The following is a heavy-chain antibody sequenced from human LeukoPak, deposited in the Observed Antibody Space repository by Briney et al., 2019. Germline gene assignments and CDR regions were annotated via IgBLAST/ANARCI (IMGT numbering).Heavy chain of an antibody. CDR3: ARVGAAAA. CDR2: INSDGSSR. J-gene: IGHJ4*02. D-gene: IGHD6-13*01. V-gene: IGHV3-74*01. CDR1: GFTFSDYW. Sequence: GGSLRLSCAASGFTFSDYWMHWVRQAPGKGLVWVSRINSDGSSRVYADSVKGRFTISRDNAKNTVYLQMKSLRAEDTAVYYCARVGAAAAWGQGTLVTVSS.